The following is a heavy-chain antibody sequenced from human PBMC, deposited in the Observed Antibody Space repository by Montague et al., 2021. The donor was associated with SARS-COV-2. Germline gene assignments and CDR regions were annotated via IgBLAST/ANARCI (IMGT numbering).Heavy chain of an antibody. V-gene: IGHV4-59*08. CDR1: GGSISTYY. Sequence: SETLSLTCTVSGGSISTYYWSWIRQPPGKGLEWIGYIYYSGSTNYNPSLKSRVTISVDTSKNQFSLKLSSVTAADTAVYYCARHGLFVVVTAIHDTFDIWGQGTMVTVSS. CDR2: IYYSGST. D-gene: IGHD2-21*02. CDR3: ARHGLFVVVTAIHDTFDI. J-gene: IGHJ3*02.